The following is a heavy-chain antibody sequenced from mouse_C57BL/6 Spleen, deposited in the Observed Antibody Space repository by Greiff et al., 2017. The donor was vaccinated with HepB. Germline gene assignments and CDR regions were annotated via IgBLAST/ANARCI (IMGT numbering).Heavy chain of an antibody. J-gene: IGHJ3*01. CDR1: GFTFSSYA. V-gene: IGHV5-4*03. CDR3: ARGELGFAWFAY. Sequence: EVKLVESGGGLVKPGGSLKLSCAASGFTFSSYAMSWVRQTPEKRLEWVATISDGGSYTYYPDNVKGRFTISRDNAKKNLYLQMSHLKSEDKAMYYCARGELGFAWFAYWGQGTLVTVSA. CDR2: ISDGGSYT. D-gene: IGHD4-1*01.